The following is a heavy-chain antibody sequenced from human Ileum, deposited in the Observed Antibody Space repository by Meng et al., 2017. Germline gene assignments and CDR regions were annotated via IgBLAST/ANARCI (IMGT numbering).Heavy chain of an antibody. V-gene: IGHV4-61*08. CDR3: ARDHWGSLDY. CDR1: GVSFSTRAYQ. Sequence: QGPDPRRVRHWNTLPPLCTGSGVSFSTRAYQGVWVRQPPGKGLDWIGYAGTNYNPSLKSRVTISVDTSKRQFSLKLTSVTAADTAVYYCARDHWGSLDYWGQGILVTVSS. J-gene: IGHJ4*02. D-gene: IGHD7-27*01. CDR2: AGT.